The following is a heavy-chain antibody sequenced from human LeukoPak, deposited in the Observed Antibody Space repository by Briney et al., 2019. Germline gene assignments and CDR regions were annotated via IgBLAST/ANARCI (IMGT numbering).Heavy chain of an antibody. V-gene: IGHV3-7*01. Sequence: GGSLRLSCEASGFRFGGFWMNWVRQAPGEGPERVANINQDGSEKLYVDSVKGRFTISRDNAKNSLYLQMNSLRVEDTAVYYCMRDVREAYDIWGHGTMVTVSS. CDR2: INQDGSEK. D-gene: IGHD3-16*01. CDR3: MRDVREAYDI. J-gene: IGHJ3*02. CDR1: GFRFGGFW.